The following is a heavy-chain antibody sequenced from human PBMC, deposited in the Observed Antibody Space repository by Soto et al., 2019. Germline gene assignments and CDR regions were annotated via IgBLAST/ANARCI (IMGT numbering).Heavy chain of an antibody. J-gene: IGHJ2*01. CDR1: GGSISRSNW. Sequence: QVQLQESGPGLVKPSGTLSLTCAVSGGSISRSNWWSWVRPPPGQGLEWIGEIYHGGTTNYNPSLQSRLTMSVDKSKNQFSLQLSSVTAADTAVYYCARTLEYFDWSYWYLDIWGRGTLVIVSS. CDR2: IYHGGTT. D-gene: IGHD3-9*01. V-gene: IGHV4-4*02. CDR3: ARTLEYFDWSYWYLDI.